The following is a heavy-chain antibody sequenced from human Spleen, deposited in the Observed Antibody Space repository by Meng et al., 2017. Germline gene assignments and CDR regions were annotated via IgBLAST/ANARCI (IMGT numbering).Heavy chain of an antibody. CDR2: IIPILGIA. CDR3: ARGVLGVTGSKYAFDI. CDR1: GGTFSSYT. J-gene: IGHJ3*02. V-gene: IGHV1-69*02. Sequence: SVKVSCKASGGTFSSYTISWVRQAPGQGLEWMGRIIPILGIANYAQKFQGRVTITADKSTSTAYMELSSLRSEDTAVYYCARGVLGVTGSKYAFDIWGQGTKVTVSS. D-gene: IGHD3-9*01.